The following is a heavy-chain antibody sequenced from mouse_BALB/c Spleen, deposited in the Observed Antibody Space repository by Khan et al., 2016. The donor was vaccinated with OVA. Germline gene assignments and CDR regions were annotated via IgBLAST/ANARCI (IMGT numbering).Heavy chain of an antibody. CDR3: TRSGWAAFAY. CDR2: INPSNGDT. Sequence: QVQLQQPGAALVKPGASVKLSCKASGYTFTSYYIYWVKQRPGQGLEWIGGINPSNGDTYFNEKFESKATLTVDKSSSTAFMQVSSLTSEDSAVYYCTRSGWAAFAYWGQGTLVTVSA. D-gene: IGHD1-1*02. V-gene: IGHV1S81*02. CDR1: GYTFTSYY. J-gene: IGHJ3*01.